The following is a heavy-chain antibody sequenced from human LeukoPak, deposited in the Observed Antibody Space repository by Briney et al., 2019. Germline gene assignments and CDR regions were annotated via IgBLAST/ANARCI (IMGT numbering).Heavy chain of an antibody. V-gene: IGHV4-59*08. Sequence: SETLSLTCTVSDGSIGSYYWSWIRQPPGKGLEWIAYISDIGSINYNPSLKSRVTISLDTSKNQFSLKLSSVTAADTAVYYCAGHHPRNTVDFWGQGTLVTVSS. CDR2: ISDIGSI. CDR1: DGSIGSYY. CDR3: AGHHPRNTVDF. J-gene: IGHJ4*02. D-gene: IGHD2/OR15-2a*01.